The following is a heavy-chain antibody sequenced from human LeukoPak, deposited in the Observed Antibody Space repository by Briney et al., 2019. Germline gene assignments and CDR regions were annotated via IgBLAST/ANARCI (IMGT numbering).Heavy chain of an antibody. J-gene: IGHJ5*02. CDR3: AKEKFLEWLLFNWFDP. CDR1: GFTFSSYA. V-gene: IGHV3-23*01. Sequence: GGSLRLSCAASGFTFSSYAMSWVRQAPGKELEWVSAISGSGGSTYYADSVKGRFTISRDNSKNTLYLQMNSLRAEDTAVYYCAKEKFLEWLLFNWFDPWGQGTLVTVSS. D-gene: IGHD3-3*01. CDR2: ISGSGGST.